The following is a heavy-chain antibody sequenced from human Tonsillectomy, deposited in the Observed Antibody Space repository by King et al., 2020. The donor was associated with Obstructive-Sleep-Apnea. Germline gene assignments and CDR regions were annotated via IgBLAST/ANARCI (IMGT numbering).Heavy chain of an antibody. CDR1: GFTFSNYN. CDR2: ISSSSTYI. CDR3: ARDAGNSLFFNRGGMDV. J-gene: IGHJ6*01. D-gene: IGHD2/OR15-2a*01. V-gene: IGHV3-21*01. Sequence: GGGVGRPGGSLRLSCAASGFTFSNYNMNWVRQAPGKGLEWVSSISSSSTYIYHADSVKGRFTISRDNATNSLYLQMNRLRAEDTAVFYCARDAGNSLFFNRGGMDVWGGTTVPVSS.